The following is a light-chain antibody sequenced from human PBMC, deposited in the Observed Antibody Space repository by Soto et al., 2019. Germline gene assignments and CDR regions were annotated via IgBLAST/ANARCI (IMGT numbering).Light chain of an antibody. CDR1: SSDIGGYNF. J-gene: IGLJ1*01. Sequence: QSALTQPASVSGSPGQSITISCTGTSSDIGGYNFVSWYHQHPGKAPKLMIYEVSNRPSGVSDRFSASKSGNTASLTISGLQAEDEADYYCSSFRSGTTLFGTGTKVTVL. CDR3: SSFRSGTTL. CDR2: EVS. V-gene: IGLV2-14*01.